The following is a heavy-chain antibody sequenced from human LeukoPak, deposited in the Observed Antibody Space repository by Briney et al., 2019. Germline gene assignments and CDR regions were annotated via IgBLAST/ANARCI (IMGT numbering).Heavy chain of an antibody. D-gene: IGHD3-10*01. CDR2: IRYDGSNK. J-gene: IGHJ6*03. Sequence: RSGGSLRLSCAASGFTFSSYAMSWVRQAPGKGLEWVAFIRYDGSNKYYADSVKGRFTISRDNSKNTLYLQMNSLRAEDTAVYYCARDRDQGYYYYMDVWGKGTTVTVSS. CDR1: GFTFSSYA. V-gene: IGHV3-30*02. CDR3: ARDRDQGYYYYMDV.